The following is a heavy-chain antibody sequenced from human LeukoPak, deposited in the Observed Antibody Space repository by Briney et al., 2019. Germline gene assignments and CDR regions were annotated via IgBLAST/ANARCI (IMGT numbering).Heavy chain of an antibody. CDR2: ISSSSSYI. CDR1: GFTFSSYG. CDR3: ARVSTGTSLLFDY. J-gene: IGHJ4*02. V-gene: IGHV3-21*01. Sequence: GGSLRLSCAASGFTFSSYGMHWVRQAPGKGLEWVSSISSSSSYIYYADSVKGRFTISRDNAKNSLYLQMNSLRAEDTAVYYCARVSTGTSLLFDYWGQGTLVTVSS. D-gene: IGHD1-7*01.